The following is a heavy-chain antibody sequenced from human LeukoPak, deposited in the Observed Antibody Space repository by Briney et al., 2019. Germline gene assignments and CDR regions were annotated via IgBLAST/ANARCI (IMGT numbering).Heavy chain of an antibody. J-gene: IGHJ3*02. Sequence: PGGSLRLSCAASGFTFSSYAMSWVRQAPGKGLEWVSAISGSGGSTYYADSVKGRFTISRDNSKNTLYLQMDSLRAEDTAVYYCAKGEGSYGRHDAFDIWGQGTMVTVSS. CDR3: AKGEGSYGRHDAFDI. CDR2: ISGSGGST. CDR1: GFTFSSYA. D-gene: IGHD5-18*01. V-gene: IGHV3-23*01.